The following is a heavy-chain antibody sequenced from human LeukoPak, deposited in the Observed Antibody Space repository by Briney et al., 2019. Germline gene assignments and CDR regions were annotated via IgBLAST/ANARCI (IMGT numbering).Heavy chain of an antibody. CDR3: ANRPVWVHYAADY. V-gene: IGHV3-23*01. D-gene: IGHD3-16*01. CDR2: VSGSGGST. J-gene: IGHJ4*02. Sequence: GGSLRLSCAASGFTFSSYAMSWVRQAPGKGLEWVSAVSGSGGSTYYADSVKGRFTISRDNSKNTLYLQMNSLRVEDTAVYYCANRPVWVHYAADYWGQGTLVTVSS. CDR1: GFTFSSYA.